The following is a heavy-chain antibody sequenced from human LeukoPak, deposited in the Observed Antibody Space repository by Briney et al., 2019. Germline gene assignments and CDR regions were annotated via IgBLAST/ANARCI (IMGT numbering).Heavy chain of an antibody. CDR1: GFSFSNYL. J-gene: IGHJ5*02. Sequence: PGRSLRLSCAASGFSFSNYLMHWVRQAPGKGLVWVSRINRDGSVTDSADSVKGRFTISRDNDRNTLYLQMNSLRAEDTAVYYCAREMVAYYYESSGFFSTWGQGTLVTVSS. V-gene: IGHV3-74*01. CDR3: AREMVAYYYESSGFFST. D-gene: IGHD3-22*01. CDR2: INRDGSVT.